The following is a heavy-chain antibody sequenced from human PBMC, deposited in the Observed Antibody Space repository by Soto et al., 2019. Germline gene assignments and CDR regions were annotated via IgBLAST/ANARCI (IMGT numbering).Heavy chain of an antibody. CDR1: GDKSIDFW. CDR2: IYPGDSDT. D-gene: IGHD3-3*01. Sequence: CWRAPGDKSIDFWIRRIIKIHGKGLEWMGIIYPGDSDTRYSPSFQGQVTISADKSISTAYLQWSSLKASDTAMYYFSNPPARRSGVPEAFAIWGNGTMVIV. V-gene: IGHV5-51*01. J-gene: IGHJ3*02. CDR3: SNPPARRSGVPEAFAI.